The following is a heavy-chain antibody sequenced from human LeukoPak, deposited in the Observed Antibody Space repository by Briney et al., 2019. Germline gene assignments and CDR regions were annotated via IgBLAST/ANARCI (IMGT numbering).Heavy chain of an antibody. D-gene: IGHD3-10*01. CDR2: IYHSGST. CDR1: GYSISSGYY. V-gene: IGHV4-38-2*02. J-gene: IGHJ6*04. CDR3: ARDDYYGSGSYWPLYYYYGMDV. Sequence: SETLSLTCAVSGYSISSGYYWGRIRPPPGKGLEWIGIIYHSGSTYYNPSLKSRVTISVDTSKNQFSLKLSSVTAADTAVYYCARDDYYGSGSYWPLYYYYGMDVWGKGTTVTVSS.